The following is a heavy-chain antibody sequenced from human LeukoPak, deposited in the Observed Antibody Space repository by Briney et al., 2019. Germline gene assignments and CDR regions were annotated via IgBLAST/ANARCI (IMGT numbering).Heavy chain of an antibody. CDR3: AKRGVVIRVVLVGFHKEAYYFDS. V-gene: IGHV3-23*01. J-gene: IGHJ4*02. CDR1: GITLSNYG. D-gene: IGHD3-10*01. CDR2: ISGSGGST. Sequence: GSLRLSCAVSGITLSNYGMSWVRQAPGKGLEWVAGISGSGGSTNYADSVKGRFSISRDNPKNPLYLQMNSLRAEDTAVYFCAKRGVVIRVVLVGFHKEAYYFDSWGQGALVTVSS.